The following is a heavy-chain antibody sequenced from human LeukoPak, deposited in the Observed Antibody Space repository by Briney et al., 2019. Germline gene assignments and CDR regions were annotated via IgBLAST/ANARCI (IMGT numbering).Heavy chain of an antibody. CDR3: ARVRGYSYGSDAFDV. D-gene: IGHD5-18*01. Sequence: SETLSLTCTVSGGSISSYYWSWIRQPPGKGLEWIGYIYYSGSTNYNPSLKSRVTISVDTSKNQFSLKLTSVTAADTAVFYCARVRGYSYGSDAFDVWGQGTMVTVSS. J-gene: IGHJ3*01. CDR1: GGSISSYY. CDR2: IYYSGST. V-gene: IGHV4-59*01.